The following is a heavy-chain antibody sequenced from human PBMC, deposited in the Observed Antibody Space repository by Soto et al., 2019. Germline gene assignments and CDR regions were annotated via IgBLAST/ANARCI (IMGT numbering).Heavy chain of an antibody. J-gene: IGHJ3*02. CDR1: GGTFSSYT. V-gene: IGHV1-69*04. CDR2: IIPILGIA. Sequence: SVKVSCKASGGTFSSYTISWVRQAPGQGLEWMGRIIPILGIANYAQKFQGRVTITADKSTSTAYMELSSLRSEDTAVYYCARDLGIAAAGTAYAFDIWGQGTMDTVSS. D-gene: IGHD6-13*01. CDR3: ARDLGIAAAGTAYAFDI.